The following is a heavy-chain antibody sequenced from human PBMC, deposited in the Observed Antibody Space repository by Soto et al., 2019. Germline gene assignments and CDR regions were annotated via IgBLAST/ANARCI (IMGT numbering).Heavy chain of an antibody. CDR3: ARTRNGGVADSFDS. CDR1: GFTFSSYW. D-gene: IGHD3-3*01. Sequence: PGGSLRLSCAASGFTFSSYWMHWVRLTPGRGLEWVLAISRDGSYIYYTDSVKGRFTVSRDNSKNTVFVQMNRLIPDDTALYFCARTRNGGVADSFDSWGQGTRVTVSS. CDR2: ISRDGSYI. J-gene: IGHJ5*01. V-gene: IGHV3-30*03.